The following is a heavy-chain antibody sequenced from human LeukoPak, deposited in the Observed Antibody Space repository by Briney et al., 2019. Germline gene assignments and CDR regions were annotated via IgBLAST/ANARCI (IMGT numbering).Heavy chain of an antibody. J-gene: IGHJ6*02. Sequence: SVKVSCKASGGTFSSYAISWVRQAPGQGLEWMGRIIPILGIANYAQKFQGRVTITADKSTSTAYMELSSLRSEDMAVYYCAREIVATDNYYYGMDVWGQGTTVTVSS. V-gene: IGHV1-69*04. CDR2: IIPILGIA. CDR3: AREIVATDNYYYGMDV. D-gene: IGHD5-12*01. CDR1: GGTFSSYA.